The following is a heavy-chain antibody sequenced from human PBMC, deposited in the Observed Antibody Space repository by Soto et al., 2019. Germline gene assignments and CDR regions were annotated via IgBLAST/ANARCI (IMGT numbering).Heavy chain of an antibody. CDR3: ARRMNYYDSSGYSKYYFDY. V-gene: IGHV5-51*01. D-gene: IGHD3-22*01. CDR2: IYPADSDT. Sequence: GESLKISCKGSGYSFTSYWIGWVRQMPGKGLEWMGIIYPADSDTKYSPSFQGQVTISADRSISTAYLQWTSLKASDTAMYFCARRMNYYDSSGYSKYYFDYWRQGTLVTVSS. J-gene: IGHJ4*02. CDR1: GYSFTSYW.